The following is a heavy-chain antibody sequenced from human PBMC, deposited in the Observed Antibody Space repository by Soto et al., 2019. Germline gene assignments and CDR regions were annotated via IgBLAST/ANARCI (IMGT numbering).Heavy chain of an antibody. CDR1: GFTFSSYG. V-gene: IGHV3-30*18. CDR3: AKRNAYGVAALDY. J-gene: IGHJ4*02. D-gene: IGHD4-17*01. Sequence: VQLVESGGGVVQPGRSLRLSCVASGFTFSSYGMHWVRQAPGKGLDWVALISYDGSNKYYADSVKGRFTISRDNSQNTLYLQMNSLRPEDTSVYYCAKRNAYGVAALDYWGQGTLVTVSS. CDR2: ISYDGSNK.